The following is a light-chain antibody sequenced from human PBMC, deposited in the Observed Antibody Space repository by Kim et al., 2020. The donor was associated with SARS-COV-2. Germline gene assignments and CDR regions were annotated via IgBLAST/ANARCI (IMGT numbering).Light chain of an antibody. CDR1: QSISSY. J-gene: IGKJ2*01. Sequence: SASVGDRVTITCRASQSISSYLNWYPQKPGKAPKLLIYAASSLQSGVPSRFSGSGSGTDFTLTNSSLQPEDFATYYCQQSYSTPRTFGQGTKLEI. V-gene: IGKV1-39*01. CDR3: QQSYSTPRT. CDR2: AAS.